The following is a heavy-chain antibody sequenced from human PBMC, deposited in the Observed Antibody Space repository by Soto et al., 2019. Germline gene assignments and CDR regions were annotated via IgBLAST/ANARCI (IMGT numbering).Heavy chain of an antibody. V-gene: IGHV1-24*01. CDR3: ATDARYDILTGYYRYVDY. CDR1: GYTLTELS. J-gene: IGHJ4*02. CDR2: FDPEDGET. Sequence: QVQLVQSGAEVKNPGASVKVSCKVSGYTLTELSMHWVRQAPGKGLEWRGGFDPEDGETIYAQKFQGRVTMTEDTSTDTACMDLSSLRSEDTAVYYCATDARYDILTGYYRYVDYWGQGTLVTVSS. D-gene: IGHD3-9*01.